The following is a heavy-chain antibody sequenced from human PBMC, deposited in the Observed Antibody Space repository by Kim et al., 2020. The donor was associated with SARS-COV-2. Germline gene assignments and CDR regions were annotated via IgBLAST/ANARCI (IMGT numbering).Heavy chain of an antibody. CDR2: IYPGDSDT. D-gene: IGHD3-22*01. CDR3: ARTYYYDSSGYYPSEGWYFDL. Sequence: GESLKISCKGSGYSFTSYWIGWVRQMPGKGLEWMGIIYPGDSDTRYSPSFQGQVTISADKSISTAYLQWSSLKASDTAMYYCARTYYYDSSGYYPSEGWYFDLWGRGTLVIVSS. V-gene: IGHV5-51*01. J-gene: IGHJ2*01. CDR1: GYSFTSYW.